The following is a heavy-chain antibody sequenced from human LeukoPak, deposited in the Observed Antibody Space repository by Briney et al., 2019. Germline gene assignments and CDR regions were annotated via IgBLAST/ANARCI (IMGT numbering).Heavy chain of an antibody. J-gene: IGHJ2*01. CDR1: GFTFGDYA. V-gene: IGHV3-74*01. CDR3: ARGHGDFPVNYYFDL. CDR2: IKSDGTST. Sequence: GGSLRLSCTASGFTFGDYAMSWVRQAPGKGLVWVSRIKSDGTSTSYADSVKGRFTISRDNAKNTLYLQMNSLRAEDTAVYYCARGHGDFPVNYYFDLWGRGTLVTVSS. D-gene: IGHD4-17*01.